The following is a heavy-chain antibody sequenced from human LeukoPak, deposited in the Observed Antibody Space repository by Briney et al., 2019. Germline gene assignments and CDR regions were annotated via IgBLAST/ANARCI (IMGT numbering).Heavy chain of an antibody. CDR1: GYTFTDYY. CDR2: VDPEDGET. Sequence: ASVKISCKVSGYTFTDYYMHWVQQAPGKGLEWMGLVDPEDGETIYAKKFQGRVTITADTSTDTAYMELSSLRSEDTAVYYCATVDYYDSSGLDYWGQGTLVTVSS. CDR3: ATVDYYDSSGLDY. D-gene: IGHD3-22*01. V-gene: IGHV1-69-2*01. J-gene: IGHJ4*02.